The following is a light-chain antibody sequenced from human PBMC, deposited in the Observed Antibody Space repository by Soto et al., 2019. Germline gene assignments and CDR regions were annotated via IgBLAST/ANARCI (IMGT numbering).Light chain of an antibody. CDR2: AAS. CDR3: QQLNDYPRYT. V-gene: IGKV1-9*01. CDR1: QGISSF. Sequence: DIKLTQSPSFLSASVGDRVTITCRASQGISSFLAWYQQKPEKAPKLLIYAASTLQSGVPSRFSGSGSGTEFTLTISSLQPEDFATYYCQQLNDYPRYTFGQGTKLEIK. J-gene: IGKJ2*01.